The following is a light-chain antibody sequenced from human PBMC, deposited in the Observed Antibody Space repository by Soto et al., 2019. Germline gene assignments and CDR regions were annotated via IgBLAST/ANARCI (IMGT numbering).Light chain of an antibody. V-gene: IGKV3-11*01. CDR3: QPRMNWHIMYT. CDR2: DAS. Sequence: EIVLTQSPATLSLSPGERATLSCRASQSVSSYLAWYQQKPGQAPRLLIYDASNRATGIPARFSGSGSGTDFTRTISSLESQPVAVSYVQPRMNWHIMYTFGQGTNLEIK. J-gene: IGKJ2*01. CDR1: QSVSSY.